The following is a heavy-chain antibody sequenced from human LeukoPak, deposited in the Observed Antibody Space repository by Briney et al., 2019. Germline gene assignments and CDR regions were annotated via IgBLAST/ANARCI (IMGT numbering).Heavy chain of an antibody. CDR3: ARGRGWIRDYDFWSGYFNDAFDI. V-gene: IGHV1-69*13. Sequence: ASVKASCKASGGTFSSYAISWVRQAPGQGLEWMGGIIPIFGTANYAQKFQGRVTITADEPTSTAYMELSSLRSEDTAVYYCARGRGWIRDYDFWSGYFNDAFDIWGQGTMVTVSS. CDR2: IIPIFGTA. J-gene: IGHJ3*02. D-gene: IGHD3-3*01. CDR1: GGTFSSYA.